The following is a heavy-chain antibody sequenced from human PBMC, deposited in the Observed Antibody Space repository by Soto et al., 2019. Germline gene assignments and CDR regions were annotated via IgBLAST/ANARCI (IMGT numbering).Heavy chain of an antibody. CDR1: GYTFSSYG. CDR3: ARGTWQGRFDP. V-gene: IGHV1-18*01. Sequence: ASVKVSCKASGYTFSSYGISWVRQAPGQGLEWMGWISGYNGGDTNYAQKFQDWVTMTRDTSISTAYMELSRLKSDDTAVYYCARGTWQGRFDPWGQGTLVTVSS. CDR2: ISGYNGGDT. J-gene: IGHJ5*02.